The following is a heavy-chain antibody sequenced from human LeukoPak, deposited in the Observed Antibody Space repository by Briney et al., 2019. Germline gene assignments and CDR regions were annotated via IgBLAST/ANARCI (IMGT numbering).Heavy chain of an antibody. D-gene: IGHD3-10*01. CDR1: GFTFSSYG. CDR3: AKDLPEYYGSGSYGFDY. V-gene: IGHV3-30*02. J-gene: IGHJ4*02. CDR2: IRYDGSNE. Sequence: GGSLRLSCAASGFTFSSYGLHWVRQAPGKGLEWVAFIRYDGSNEYYADSVKGRFTISRDNSKNTLFLQMNSLRADDTAVYYCAKDLPEYYGSGSYGFDYWGQGTLVTVSS.